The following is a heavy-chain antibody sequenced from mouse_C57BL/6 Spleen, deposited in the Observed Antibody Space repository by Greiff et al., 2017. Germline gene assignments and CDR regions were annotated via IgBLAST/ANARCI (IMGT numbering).Heavy chain of an antibody. CDR3: ARRRQVRLRPLDY. Sequence: QVQLKESGAELMKPGASVKLSCKATGYTFTSYWIEWVKQRPGHGLEWIGEILPGSGSTNYTEKFKGKATFTADTSSNTAYMQLSSLTTEDSALSSCARRRQVRLRPLDYWGQGTTLTVSS. CDR1: GYTFTSYW. D-gene: IGHD3-2*02. J-gene: IGHJ2*01. CDR2: ILPGSGST. V-gene: IGHV1-9*01.